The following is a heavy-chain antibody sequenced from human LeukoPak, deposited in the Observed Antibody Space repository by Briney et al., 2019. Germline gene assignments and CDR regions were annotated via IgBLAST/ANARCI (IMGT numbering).Heavy chain of an antibody. Sequence: PSETLSLTCTVSGGSVSSGSYYWSWIRQPPGKGLEWIGEINHSGSTNYNPSLKSRVTISVDTSKNQFSLKLSSVTAADTAVYYCARVFPTLSGSSAIDYWGQGTLVTVSS. CDR1: GGSVSSGSYY. D-gene: IGHD1-26*01. J-gene: IGHJ4*02. CDR3: ARVFPTLSGSSAIDY. CDR2: INHSGST. V-gene: IGHV4-61*01.